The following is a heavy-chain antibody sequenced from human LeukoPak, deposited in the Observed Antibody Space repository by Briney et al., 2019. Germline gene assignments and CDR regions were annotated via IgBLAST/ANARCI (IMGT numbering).Heavy chain of an antibody. V-gene: IGHV3-74*01. CDR1: GFTFSTYW. CDR3: ARGYGGGGYYFDY. D-gene: IGHD4-23*01. CDR2: ISSDGSST. Sequence: GGSLRLPCAASGFTFSTYWMHWVRQAPGKGLVWLSRISSDGSSTSYADSVKGRFTISRDNAKNTLYLQMNSLRAEDTAVYYCARGYGGGGYYFDYWGQGTLVTVSS. J-gene: IGHJ4*02.